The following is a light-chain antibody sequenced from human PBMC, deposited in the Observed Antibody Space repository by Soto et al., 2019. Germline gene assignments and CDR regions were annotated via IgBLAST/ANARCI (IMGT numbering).Light chain of an antibody. V-gene: IGKV3-20*01. CDR3: QQYGSSPT. CDR2: GAS. CDR1: QSVSSSY. J-gene: IGKJ4*01. Sequence: EILLTQSPGTLSLSPGEIATLSFRASQSVSSSYLAWYQQKPGQAPRLLIYGASSRATGIPDRFSGSGSGTDFTLTISRLEPEDFAVYYCQQYGSSPTFGGGTKVDI.